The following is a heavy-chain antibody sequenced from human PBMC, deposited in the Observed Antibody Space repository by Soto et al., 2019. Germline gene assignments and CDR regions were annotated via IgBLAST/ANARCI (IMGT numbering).Heavy chain of an antibody. J-gene: IGHJ6*02. CDR1: GGTFSSYA. D-gene: IGHD2-2*01. Sequence: GASVKVSCKASGGTFSSYAISWVRQAPGQGLEWMGGTFPMFGKANYAQKFQGRVTISADKSTSTAYMELSSLRSEDTAVYYCATVDISTWIDGMDVWGQGTTVTVS. CDR3: ATVDISTWIDGMDV. CDR2: TFPMFGKA. V-gene: IGHV1-69*06.